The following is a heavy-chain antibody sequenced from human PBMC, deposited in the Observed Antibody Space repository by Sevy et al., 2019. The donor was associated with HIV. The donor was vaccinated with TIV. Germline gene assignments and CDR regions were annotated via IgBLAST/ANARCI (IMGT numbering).Heavy chain of an antibody. J-gene: IGHJ4*02. CDR2: IYYSGNT. CDR1: GGSIGSSSYY. Sequence: SETLSLTCTVSGGSIGSSSYYWGWIRQPPGKGLEWIGTIYYSGNTYYNPSFKSRVTISVDTSKNQFSLKLRSVTPADTAVYSCARHHLSESRQSFDYWGQGTLVTVSS. V-gene: IGHV4-39*01. CDR3: ARHHLSESRQSFDY.